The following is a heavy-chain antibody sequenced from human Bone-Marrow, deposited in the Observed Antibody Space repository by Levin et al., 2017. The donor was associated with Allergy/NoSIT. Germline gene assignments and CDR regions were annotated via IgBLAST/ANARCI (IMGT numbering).Heavy chain of an antibody. Sequence: GESLKISCTASGFTFGDYAMSWFRQAPGKGLEWVGFIRSKAYGGTTEYAASVKGRFTISRDDSKSIAYLQMNSLKTEDTAVYYCTRGGAVMRGYDSIMILRDYYWGQGTLVTVSS. J-gene: IGHJ4*02. D-gene: IGHD5-12*01. CDR1: GFTFGDYA. CDR2: IRSKAYGGTT. V-gene: IGHV3-49*03. CDR3: TRGGAVMRGYDSIMILRDYY.